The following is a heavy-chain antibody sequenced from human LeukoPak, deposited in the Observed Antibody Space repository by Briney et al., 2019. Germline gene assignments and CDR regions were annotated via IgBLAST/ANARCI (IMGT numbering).Heavy chain of an antibody. CDR2: ISGSGDST. D-gene: IGHD2-2*01. Sequence: PGGSLRLSCAASGFTFSSYAVNWVRQAPGKGLEWVSAISGSGDSTYYADSVKGRFTISRDNSKNTLYLQMNSLRAEDTAVYSCAKVVLLGYCSSSTCPLDYWGQGTLVTVSS. J-gene: IGHJ4*02. CDR1: GFTFSSYA. CDR3: AKVVLLGYCSSSTCPLDY. V-gene: IGHV3-23*01.